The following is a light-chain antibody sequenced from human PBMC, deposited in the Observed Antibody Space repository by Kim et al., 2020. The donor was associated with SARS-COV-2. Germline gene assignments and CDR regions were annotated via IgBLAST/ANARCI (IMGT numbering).Light chain of an antibody. CDR1: SDSIDDNY. CDR3: QSYNRDNVL. V-gene: IGLV6-57*03. Sequence: GKPVPIPCPRSSDSIDDNYVQWYQPRPGGVPTAVIYEDDQRPSGVSDRFSGSIDNSSNSASLTISGLRTEDEADYYCQSYNRDNVLFGGGTQLTVL. CDR2: EDD. J-gene: IGLJ2*01.